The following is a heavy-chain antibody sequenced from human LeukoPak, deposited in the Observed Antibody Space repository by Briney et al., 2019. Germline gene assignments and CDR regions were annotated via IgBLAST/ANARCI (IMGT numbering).Heavy chain of an antibody. J-gene: IGHJ4*02. CDR2: ISGIDT. D-gene: IGHD6-19*01. CDR1: RFTFSNYG. V-gene: IGHV3-23*01. CDR3: TKDAPDSGGWFFFDS. Sequence: GGSLRLSCAASRFTFSNYGVNWVRQAPGKGLEWVSTISGIDTFYADSVKGRFTISRDNSKNTLYLQMISLRAEDTAVYYCTKDAPDSGGWFFFDSWGQGTLVTVSS.